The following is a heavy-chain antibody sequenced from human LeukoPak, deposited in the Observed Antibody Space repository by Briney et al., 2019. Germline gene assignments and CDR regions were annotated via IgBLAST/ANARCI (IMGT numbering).Heavy chain of an antibody. D-gene: IGHD5-18*01. CDR1: GFTFSSYA. J-gene: IGHJ3*02. Sequence: PGGSLRLSCAASGFTFSSYAMSWVRQAPGKGLEWVSAISGSCGSTYYADSVKGRFTIFRDNSKNTLYLQMNSLRAEDTAVYYCAKDLRIQILLRAFDIWGKGKMLSVSS. CDR3: AKDLRIQILLRAFDI. V-gene: IGHV3-23*01. CDR2: ISGSCGST.